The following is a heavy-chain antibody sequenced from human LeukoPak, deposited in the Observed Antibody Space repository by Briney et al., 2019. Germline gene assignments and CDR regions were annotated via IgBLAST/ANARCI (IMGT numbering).Heavy chain of an antibody. J-gene: IGHJ5*02. CDR1: GFTVNNNY. D-gene: IGHD3-9*01. CDR2: ISGSGGST. Sequence: GGSLRLSCAASGFTVNNNYMNWVRQAPGKGLEWVSVISGSGGSTYYADSVKGRFTISRDNSKNTLYLQMNSLRAEDTAVYYCAKTGIEYYDILTGYYQYNWFDPWGQGTLVTVSS. V-gene: IGHV3-23*01. CDR3: AKTGIEYYDILTGYYQYNWFDP.